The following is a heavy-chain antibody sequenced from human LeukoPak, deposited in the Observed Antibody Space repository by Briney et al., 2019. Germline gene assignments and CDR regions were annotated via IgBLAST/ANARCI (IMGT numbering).Heavy chain of an antibody. D-gene: IGHD3-9*01. CDR3: ARGPGRAILTGYFWGRSTLVHAFDI. CDR2: MNPNSGNT. J-gene: IGHJ3*02. V-gene: IGHV1-8*01. Sequence: ASVKVSCKASGYTFTSYAINWVRQATGQGLEWMGWMNPNSGNTGYAQKFQGRVTMTRNTSISTAYMELSSLRSEDTAVYYCARGPGRAILTGYFWGRSTLVHAFDIWGQGTMVTVSS. CDR1: GYTFTSYA.